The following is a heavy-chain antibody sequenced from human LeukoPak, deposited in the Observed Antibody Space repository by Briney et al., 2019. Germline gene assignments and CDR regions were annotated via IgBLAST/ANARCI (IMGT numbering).Heavy chain of an antibody. V-gene: IGHV1-69*13. CDR1: GGTFSSYA. CDR3: ASSRSGYYFDY. CDR2: IIPIFGTA. J-gene: IGHJ4*02. Sequence: SVKVSCKASGGTFSSYAISWVRQAPGQGLEWMGGIIPIFGTANYAQKFQGRDTITADESTSTAYMELSSLRSEDTAVYYCASSRSGYYFDYWGQGTLVTVSS. D-gene: IGHD3-10*01.